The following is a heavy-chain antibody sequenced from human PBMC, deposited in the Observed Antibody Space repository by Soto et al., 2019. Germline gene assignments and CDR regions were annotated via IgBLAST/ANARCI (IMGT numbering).Heavy chain of an antibody. CDR3: ARATGPSSGWRKGAFDI. Sequence: SETLSLTCAVYGGSFSGYYWSWIRQPPWKGLEWIGEINHSGSTNYNPSLKSRVTISVDTSKNQFSLKLSSVTAADTAVYYCARATGPSSGWRKGAFDIWAQGTMVTVSS. V-gene: IGHV4-34*01. J-gene: IGHJ3*02. D-gene: IGHD6-19*01. CDR2: INHSGST. CDR1: GGSFSGYY.